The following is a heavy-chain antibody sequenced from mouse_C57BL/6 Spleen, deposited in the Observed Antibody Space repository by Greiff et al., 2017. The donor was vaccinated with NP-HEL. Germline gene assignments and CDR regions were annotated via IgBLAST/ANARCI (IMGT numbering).Heavy chain of an antibody. CDR2: ISSGSSTI. CDR3: ERGADDYDGYYYAMDY. J-gene: IGHJ4*01. CDR1: GFTFSDYG. D-gene: IGHD2-4*01. V-gene: IGHV5-17*01. Sequence: EVKLVESGGGLVKPGGSLKLSCAASGFTFSDYGMHWVRQAPEKGLEWVAYISSGSSTIYYADTVKGRLTISRDNAKNTLFLQMTSLRSEDTAMYYCERGADDYDGYYYAMDYWGQGTSVTVSS.